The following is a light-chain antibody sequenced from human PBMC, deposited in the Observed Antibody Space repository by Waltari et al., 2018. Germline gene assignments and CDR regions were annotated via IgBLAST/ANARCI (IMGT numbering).Light chain of an antibody. J-gene: IGLJ3*02. Sequence: SYEPTQPPSVSVALGQTATIPCGGNNIGKKNVHWYQQKAGQAPVLVIYRDSNRPSGIPERCSGSNSRNAATLTISRVQADDAADYYCQVWDSSWVFGGGSKLTVL. V-gene: IGLV3-9*01. CDR2: RDS. CDR1: NIGKKN. CDR3: QVWDSSWV.